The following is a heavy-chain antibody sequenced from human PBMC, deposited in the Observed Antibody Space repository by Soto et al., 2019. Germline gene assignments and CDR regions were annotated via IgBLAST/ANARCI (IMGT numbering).Heavy chain of an antibody. V-gene: IGHV3-7*03. J-gene: IGHJ4*02. CDR3: ARAQFSYYYDSSGLLGH. D-gene: IGHD3-22*01. CDR2: IKQDGSEK. CDR1: GFTFSSYW. Sequence: SGGSLRLSCAASGFTFSSYWMSWVRQAPGKGLEWVANIKQDGSEKYYVDSVKGRFTISRDNAKNSLYLQMNSLRAEDTAVYYCARAQFSYYYDSSGLLGHWGQGTLVTVSS.